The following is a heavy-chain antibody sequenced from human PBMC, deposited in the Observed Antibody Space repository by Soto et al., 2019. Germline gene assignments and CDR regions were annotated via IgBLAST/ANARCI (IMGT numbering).Heavy chain of an antibody. V-gene: IGHV4-59*08. Sequence: PSETLSLTCPVSGGSVTTYYWSWIRQPPGKGLEWIANINYSGSTNYNPSLKSRVTISVDTSKNQFSLKLSSVTAADTAVYYCARHPSDFWFDPWGQGTLVTVSS. CDR3: ARHPSDFWFDP. CDR2: INYSGST. CDR1: GGSVTTYY. D-gene: IGHD2-21*02. J-gene: IGHJ5*02.